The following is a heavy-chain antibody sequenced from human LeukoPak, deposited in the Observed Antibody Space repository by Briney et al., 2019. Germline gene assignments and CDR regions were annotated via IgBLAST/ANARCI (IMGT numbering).Heavy chain of an antibody. CDR2: ISNSDYST. Sequence: GGSLRLSCAASGFTFSSYAMSWVRQAPGKGLEWVSTISNSDYSTYYADSVKGRFTISRDNSRNTLYLQMNSLRAEDTAVYYCAGDGDGFDPWGQGTLVTVSS. CDR1: GFTFSSYA. CDR3: AGDGDGFDP. D-gene: IGHD2-21*01. V-gene: IGHV3-23*01. J-gene: IGHJ5*02.